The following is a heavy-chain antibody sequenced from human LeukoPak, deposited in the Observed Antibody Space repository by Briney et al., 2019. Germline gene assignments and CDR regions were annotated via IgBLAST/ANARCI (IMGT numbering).Heavy chain of an antibody. V-gene: IGHV3-21*01. D-gene: IGHD5-12*01. Sequence: GGSLRLSCAASGFTFSSYSMNWVRQAPGKGLEWVSSISSSSSYIYYADSVKGRFTISRDSAKNSLYLQMNSLRAEDTAVYYCATTANSGYDYYFDYWGQGTLVTVSS. J-gene: IGHJ4*02. CDR3: ATTANSGYDYYFDY. CDR2: ISSSSSYI. CDR1: GFTFSSYS.